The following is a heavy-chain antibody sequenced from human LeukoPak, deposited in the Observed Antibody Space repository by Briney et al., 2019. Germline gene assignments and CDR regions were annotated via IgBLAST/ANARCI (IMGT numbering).Heavy chain of an antibody. D-gene: IGHD3-3*01. CDR3: ARVLRFSEWLPPDGMDV. J-gene: IGHJ6*02. CDR2: INHSGST. Sequence: SETLSLTCAVYGGSFSGYYWSWIRQPPGRGLEWIGDINHSGSTNYNPSLKSRVTISVDTSKNQFSLKLSSVTAADTAVYYCARVLRFSEWLPPDGMDVWGQGTTVTVSS. CDR1: GGSFSGYY. V-gene: IGHV4-34*01.